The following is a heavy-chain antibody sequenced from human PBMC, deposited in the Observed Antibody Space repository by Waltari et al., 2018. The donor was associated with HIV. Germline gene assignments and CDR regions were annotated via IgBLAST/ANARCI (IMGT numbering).Heavy chain of an antibody. V-gene: IGHV3-66*01. D-gene: IGHD2-21*02. CDR2: IYSGGST. J-gene: IGHJ6*02. CDR1: GFTLSSNY. CDR3: ASIAYCGGDCYPRGMDV. Sequence: EVQLVESGGGLVQPGGSLRLSCAASGFTLSSNYTSWVRQAPGKGLEWVSVIYSGGSTYYADSVKGRFTISRGNSKNTLYLQMNSLRAEDTAVYYCASIAYCGGDCYPRGMDVWGQGTTVTVSS.